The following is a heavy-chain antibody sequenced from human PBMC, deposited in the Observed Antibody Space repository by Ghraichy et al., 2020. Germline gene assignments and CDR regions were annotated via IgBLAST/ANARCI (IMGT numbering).Heavy chain of an antibody. V-gene: IGHV1-69*13. J-gene: IGHJ4*02. CDR3: ARSITMIGGYFDY. CDR2: IIPIFGTA. CDR1: GGTFSSYA. D-gene: IGHD3-22*01. Sequence: SVKVSCKASGGTFSSYAISWVRQAPGQGLEWMGGIIPIFGTANYAQKFQGRVTITADESTSTAYMELSSLRSEDTAVYYCARSITMIGGYFDYWGQGTLVTVSS.